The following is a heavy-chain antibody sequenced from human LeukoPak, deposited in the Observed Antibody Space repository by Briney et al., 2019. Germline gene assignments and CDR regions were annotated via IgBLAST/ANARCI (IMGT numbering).Heavy chain of an antibody. CDR3: ARDGSGTYLDY. V-gene: IGHV3-48*04. CDR1: GFTFSSYS. Sequence: PGGSLRLSCAASGFTFSSYSMNWVRQAPGKGLEWVSYINSSGIVIYYADSVKGRFTISRDNAKNSLYLQMNSLRAEDTAVYYCARDGSGTYLDYWGQGTLVTVSS. J-gene: IGHJ4*02. CDR2: INSSGIVI. D-gene: IGHD3-10*01.